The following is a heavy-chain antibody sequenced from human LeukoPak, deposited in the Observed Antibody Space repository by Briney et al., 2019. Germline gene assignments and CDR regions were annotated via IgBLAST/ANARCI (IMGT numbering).Heavy chain of an antibody. V-gene: IGHV3-48*03. D-gene: IGHD3-22*01. J-gene: IGHJ4*02. CDR3: AKVGSYHDFDY. Sequence: GGSLRLSCAASGFTFSSYEMNWVRQAPGKGLEWVSYISSSGSTIYYADSVKGRFTISRDNSKNTLYLQMNSLRAEDTAVYYCAKVGSYHDFDYWGQGTLVTVSS. CDR2: ISSSGSTI. CDR1: GFTFSSYE.